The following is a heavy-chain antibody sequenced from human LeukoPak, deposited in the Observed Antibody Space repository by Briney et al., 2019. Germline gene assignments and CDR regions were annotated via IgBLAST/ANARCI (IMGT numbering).Heavy chain of an antibody. CDR1: GGSISGYY. Sequence: SETLSLTCTVSGGSISGYYWTWMRQPAGRGLEWIGRIYSSDSIYSNPSLESRVTISLDTSKNQFSLKLSSVTAADTAVYYCARVVVVPSARANYYYYYMDVWGKGTTVTVSS. CDR2: IYSSDSI. J-gene: IGHJ6*03. D-gene: IGHD2-2*01. CDR3: ARVVVVPSARANYYYYYMDV. V-gene: IGHV4-4*07.